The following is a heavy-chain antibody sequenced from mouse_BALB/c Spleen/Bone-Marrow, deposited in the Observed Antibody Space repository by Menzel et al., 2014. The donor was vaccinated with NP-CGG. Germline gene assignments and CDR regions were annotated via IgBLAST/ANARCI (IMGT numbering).Heavy chain of an antibody. J-gene: IGHJ2*01. Sequence: VQLKESGAELVKPGASVKFSCTASGFNIKDTYMHWVNQRPEQGLEWIGRIDPASDYTQFDSKFQGKATITADTSSNTANLQLSSLTSEDTAVYYCATLTGTFDYWGQGTTLTVSS. D-gene: IGHD4-1*01. CDR1: GFNIKDTY. CDR2: IDPASDYT. V-gene: IGHV14-3*02. CDR3: ATLTGTFDY.